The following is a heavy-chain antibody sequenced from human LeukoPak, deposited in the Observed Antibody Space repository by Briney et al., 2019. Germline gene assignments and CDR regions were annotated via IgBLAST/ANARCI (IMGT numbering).Heavy chain of an antibody. J-gene: IGHJ4*02. D-gene: IGHD3-10*01. CDR2: IYYSGST. V-gene: IGHV4-31*03. Sequence: PSETLSLTCTVSGGSISSGGYYWSWIRQHPGKGLEWIGYIYYSGSTYYNPSLKSRVTISVDTSKNQFSLKLSSVTAADTAVYYCARALGTEYYGSGSYYNGSGTFDYWGQGTLVTVSS. CDR1: GGSISSGGYY. CDR3: ARALGTEYYGSGSYYNGSGTFDY.